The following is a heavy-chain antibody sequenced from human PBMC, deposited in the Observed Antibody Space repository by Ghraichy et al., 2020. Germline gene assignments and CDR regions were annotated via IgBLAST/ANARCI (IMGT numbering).Heavy chain of an antibody. J-gene: IGHJ6*02. CDR1: GFTFGDYA. V-gene: IGHV3-49*03. Sequence: GGSLRLSCTASGFTFGDYAMSWFRQAPGKGLEWVGVIRSKAYGGTTEYAASVKGRFTISRDDSKSIAYLQMNSLKTEDTALYYCTRYSGYGGYGMDIWGQGTTVNVPS. CDR2: IRSKAYGGTT. CDR3: TRYSGYGGYGMDI. D-gene: IGHD5-12*01.